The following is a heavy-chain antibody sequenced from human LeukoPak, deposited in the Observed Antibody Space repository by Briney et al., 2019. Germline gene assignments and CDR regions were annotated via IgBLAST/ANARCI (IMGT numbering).Heavy chain of an antibody. CDR1: GGSISSYY. CDR3: TRLKWGDWFDP. D-gene: IGHD1-26*01. J-gene: IGHJ5*02. V-gene: IGHV4-4*07. Sequence: SETLSLTCTVSGGSISSYYWSWIRQPAGKGLEWIGRIYTSGTTYYNPSLKSRVTISVDTSKNQFSLGLTSVTAADTAVYYCTRLKWGDWFDPWGQGTLVTVSS. CDR2: IYTSGTT.